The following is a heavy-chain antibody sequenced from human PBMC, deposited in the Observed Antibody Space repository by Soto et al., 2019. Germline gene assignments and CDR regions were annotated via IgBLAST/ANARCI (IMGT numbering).Heavy chain of an antibody. CDR1: GGSISSSSYY. J-gene: IGHJ4*02. D-gene: IGHD6-19*01. Sequence: SETLSLTCTVSGGSISSSSYYWGWIRQPPGKGLEWIGSIYYSGSTYYNPSLKSRVTISVDTSKNQFSLKLSSVTAADTAVYYCATQQWRYFDYWGQGTPVTVSS. CDR3: ATQQWRYFDY. CDR2: IYYSGST. V-gene: IGHV4-39*01.